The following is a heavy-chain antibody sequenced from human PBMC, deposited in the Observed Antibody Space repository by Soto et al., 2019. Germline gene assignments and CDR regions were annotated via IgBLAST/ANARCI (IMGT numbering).Heavy chain of an antibody. D-gene: IGHD3-16*01. CDR3: AKDLYAPDELGFDY. Sequence: PGGSLRLSCAASGFTFNTFAMNWVRQAPGKGLEWVASISGSGGTTYYADSVKGRFTISRDTSKNTLYLQMNSLRAEDTAVYYCAKDLYAPDELGFDYWGQGTLVTVSS. CDR1: GFTFNTFA. J-gene: IGHJ4*02. V-gene: IGHV3-23*01. CDR2: ISGSGGTT.